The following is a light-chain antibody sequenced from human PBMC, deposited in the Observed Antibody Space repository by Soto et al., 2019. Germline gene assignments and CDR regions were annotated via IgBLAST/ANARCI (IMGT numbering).Light chain of an antibody. CDR1: QSVSSN. CDR2: GAS. Sequence: EIVMTQSPATLSVPPGERATLSCRASQSVSSNLAWYQQKPGQAPRLLIYGASTRATGIPARFSGSGSGTEVTLTISSLQSEDFAVYYCQQYNNWPPWTFGQGTKVEIK. CDR3: QQYNNWPPWT. J-gene: IGKJ1*01. V-gene: IGKV3-15*01.